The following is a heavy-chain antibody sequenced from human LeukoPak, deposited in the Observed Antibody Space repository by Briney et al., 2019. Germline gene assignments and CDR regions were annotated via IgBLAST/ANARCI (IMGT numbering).Heavy chain of an antibody. J-gene: IGHJ4*02. CDR2: VSYDGSKK. CDR3: AKDVKFSWPFYFDY. Sequence: PGKSLRLSCAASGFTFSSYGMHWVRQAPGKGLEWLALVSYDGSKKYYSDSVKGRFTISRDNSKDTLFLQMNSLRAEDTAVYSCAKDVKFSWPFYFDYWGQGILVTVSS. V-gene: IGHV3-30*18. CDR1: GFTFSSYG. D-gene: IGHD5-12*01.